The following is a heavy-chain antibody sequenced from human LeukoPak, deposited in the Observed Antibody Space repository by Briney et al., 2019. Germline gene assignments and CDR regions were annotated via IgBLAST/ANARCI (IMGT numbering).Heavy chain of an antibody. CDR3: ARDRVGSGYYFDS. V-gene: IGHV3-11*04. CDR1: GFTFTDYY. D-gene: IGHD3-22*01. CDR2: ISGSDTYI. J-gene: IGHJ4*02. Sequence: GGSLRPSCAASGFTFTDYYMSWIRQAPGKGLEWGSYISGSDTYIYYADSVKGRFTISRDNAKNSLYLQRNSLRAEDTAVYYCARDRVGSGYYFDSWGQGTLVTVSS.